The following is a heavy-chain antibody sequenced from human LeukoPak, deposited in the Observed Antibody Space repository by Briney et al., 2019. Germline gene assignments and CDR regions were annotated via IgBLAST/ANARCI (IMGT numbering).Heavy chain of an antibody. Sequence: GGSLRLSCAASGFTFSDYSMNWVRQAPGKGLEWVSYISSSSTTIYYADSVKGRFTIFRDNAKKSLYLQMNSLRDEDTGVYYCARDVYRGSSWYAFDFWGQGTLVTVSS. CDR1: GFTFSDYS. D-gene: IGHD6-13*01. CDR2: ISSSSTTI. V-gene: IGHV3-48*02. CDR3: ARDVYRGSSWYAFDF. J-gene: IGHJ4*02.